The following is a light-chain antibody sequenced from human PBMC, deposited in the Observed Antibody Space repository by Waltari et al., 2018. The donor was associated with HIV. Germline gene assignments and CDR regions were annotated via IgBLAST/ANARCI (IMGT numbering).Light chain of an antibody. J-gene: IGLJ1*01. CDR2: RNN. V-gene: IGLV1-47*01. Sequence: QSVLTQPPSASGTPGQRVTIRCSGSSFNIGSNFVYWYQQLPGAAPKLLIYRNNQRPSGVPDRFSGSKSGTSASQAISGLRSEDEADYYCAAWDDSLSGFYVVGTGTKVTVL. CDR1: SFNIGSNF. CDR3: AAWDDSLSGFYV.